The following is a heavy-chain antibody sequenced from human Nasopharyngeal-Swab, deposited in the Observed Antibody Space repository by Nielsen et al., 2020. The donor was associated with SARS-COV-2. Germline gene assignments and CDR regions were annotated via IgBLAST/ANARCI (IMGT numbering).Heavy chain of an antibody. J-gene: IGHJ5*02. CDR2: INHSGST. D-gene: IGHD2-2*01. Sequence: SETLSLTCAVYGGSFSGYYWSWIRQSPGKGLEWIGEINHSGSTNYNPSLKSRVTISVDTSKNQFSLKLSSVTAADTAVYYCARMIVVVPAARDWFDPWGQGTLVTVSS. V-gene: IGHV4-34*01. CDR3: ARMIVVVPAARDWFDP. CDR1: GGSFSGYY.